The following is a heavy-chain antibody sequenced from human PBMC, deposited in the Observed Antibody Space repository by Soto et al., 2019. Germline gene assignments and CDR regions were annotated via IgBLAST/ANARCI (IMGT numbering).Heavy chain of an antibody. CDR1: GYPFTAYA. CDR3: ASSPERTSAVFDY. J-gene: IGHJ4*02. CDR2: INPDDRNT. V-gene: IGHV1-3*01. Sequence: QVHLVQSGPEVRKPGASVKISCKTSGYPFTAYAIHWVRQAPGQRPEWIAWINPDDRNTKYSQHFQGRVTIATDTSAGTANMELSSLKSEDTAVYYCASSPERTSAVFDYWGQGTLVTVSS.